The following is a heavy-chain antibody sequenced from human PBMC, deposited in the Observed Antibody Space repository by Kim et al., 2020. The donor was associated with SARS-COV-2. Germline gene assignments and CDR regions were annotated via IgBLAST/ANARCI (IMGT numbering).Heavy chain of an antibody. CDR2: IYYSGST. CDR3: ARDGSGSYYNEDYYYGMDV. J-gene: IGHJ6*02. Sequence: SETLSLTCTVSGGSISSGGYYWSWIRQHPGKGLEWIGYIYYSGSTYYNPSLKSRVTISVDTSKNQFSLKLSSVTAADTAVYYCARDGSGSYYNEDYYYGMDVWGQGTTVTVSS. CDR1: GGSISSGGYY. V-gene: IGHV4-31*03. D-gene: IGHD3-10*01.